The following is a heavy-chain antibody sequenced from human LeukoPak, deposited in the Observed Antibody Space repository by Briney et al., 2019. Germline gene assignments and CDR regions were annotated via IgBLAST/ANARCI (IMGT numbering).Heavy chain of an antibody. CDR2: INPNSGGT. Sequence: ASVKVSCKASGYTFTGYYMHWVRQAPGQGLEWMGWINPNSGGTNYAQKFQGRVTMTRDTSISTAYMELSRLRSVDTAVYYCARADYGDYSTFDYWGQGTLVTVSS. J-gene: IGHJ4*02. CDR3: ARADYGDYSTFDY. V-gene: IGHV1-2*02. D-gene: IGHD4-17*01. CDR1: GYTFTGYY.